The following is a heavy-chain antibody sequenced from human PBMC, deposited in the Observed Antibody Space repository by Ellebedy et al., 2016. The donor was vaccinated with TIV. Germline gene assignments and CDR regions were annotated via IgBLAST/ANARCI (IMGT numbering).Heavy chain of an antibody. V-gene: IGHV4-39*07. CDR2: IYYSGST. J-gene: IGHJ5*02. D-gene: IGHD3-10*01. CDR1: GGSISSSSYY. CDR3: ARAHITMVRGHRGSWFDP. Sequence: SETLSLXCTVPGGSISSSSYYWGWIRQPPGKGLEWIGSIYYSGSTYYNPSLKSRVTISVDTSKNQFSLKLSSVTAADTAVYYCARAHITMVRGHRGSWFDPWGQGTLVTVSS.